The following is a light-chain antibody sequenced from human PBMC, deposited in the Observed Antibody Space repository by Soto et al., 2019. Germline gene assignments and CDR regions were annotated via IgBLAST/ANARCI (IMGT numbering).Light chain of an antibody. CDR3: QQYGSSWWT. Sequence: IVLTQSPGTLSLSPGERATLSCRASQSVSSSYLAWYQQKPGQAPRLLIYGASSRATGIPDRFSGSGSGTDFTLTISRLEPEDFAVYYCQQYGSSWWTFGQGTKLEIK. CDR2: GAS. CDR1: QSVSSSY. V-gene: IGKV3-20*01. J-gene: IGKJ2*02.